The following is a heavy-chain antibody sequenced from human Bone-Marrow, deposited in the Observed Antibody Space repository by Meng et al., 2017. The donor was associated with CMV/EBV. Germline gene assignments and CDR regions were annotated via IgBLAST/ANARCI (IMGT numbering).Heavy chain of an antibody. V-gene: IGHV1-69*10. D-gene: IGHD6-13*01. CDR2: ILPILGIA. CDR1: GGTFRSSA. Sequence: KASGGTFRSSAISWVRQAPGQGLEWMGGILPILGIANYAQKFQGRVTITADQSTSTAYMELSSLRSEDTAVYYCASGVAAAGGWFDPWGQGTLVTVSS. CDR3: ASGVAAAGGWFDP. J-gene: IGHJ5*02.